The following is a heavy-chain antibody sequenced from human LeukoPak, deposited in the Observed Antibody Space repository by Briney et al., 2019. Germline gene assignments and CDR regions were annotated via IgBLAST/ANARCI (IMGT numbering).Heavy chain of an antibody. CDR1: GFTLFWHV. CDR2: IHHNGDIT. Sequence: GGSLRLSCSASGFTLFWHVMHWVRQAPGKRLEYVSFIHHNGDITSYADSVRGRFTVSRDNSKNTLFLDLTSLRTDDTAVYYCARDMSGTYSFDYWGQGTLVTVSS. CDR3: ARDMSGTYSFDY. D-gene: IGHD1-26*01. V-gene: IGHV3-64D*06. J-gene: IGHJ4*02.